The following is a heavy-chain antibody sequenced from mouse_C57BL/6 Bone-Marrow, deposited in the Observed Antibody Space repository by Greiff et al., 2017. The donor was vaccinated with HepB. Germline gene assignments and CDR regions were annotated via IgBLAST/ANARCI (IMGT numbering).Heavy chain of an antibody. CDR3: ARRDYSNYYYAMDY. Sequence: VQLQQPGAELVRPGSSVKLSCKASGYTFTSYWMDWVKQRPGQGLEWIGNIYPSDSETHYNQKFKDKATLTVDKSSSTAYMQLSSLTSEDSAVYYGARRDYSNYYYAMDYWGQGTSVTVSS. CDR1: GYTFTSYW. V-gene: IGHV1-61*01. D-gene: IGHD2-5*01. J-gene: IGHJ4*01. CDR2: IYPSDSET.